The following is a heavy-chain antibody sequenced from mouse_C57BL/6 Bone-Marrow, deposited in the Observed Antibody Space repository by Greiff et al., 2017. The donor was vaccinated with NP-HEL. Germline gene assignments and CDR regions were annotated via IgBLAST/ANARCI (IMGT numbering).Heavy chain of an antibody. CDR2: FDPNSGGT. D-gene: IGHD2-4*01. CDR3: ARAMITTEVYYYAMDY. CDR1: GYTFTSYW. J-gene: IGHJ4*01. Sequence: QVQLQQPGAELVKPGASVKLSCKASGYTFTSYWMHWVKQRPGRGLEWIGRFDPNSGGTKYNEKFKSKATLTVDKPSSTAYMQLSSLTSEDSAVYYCARAMITTEVYYYAMDYWGQGTSVTVSS. V-gene: IGHV1-72*01.